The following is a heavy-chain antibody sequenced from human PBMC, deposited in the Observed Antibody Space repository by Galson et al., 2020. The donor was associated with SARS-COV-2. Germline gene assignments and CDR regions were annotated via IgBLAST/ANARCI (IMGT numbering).Heavy chain of an antibody. D-gene: IGHD2-15*01. V-gene: IGHV1-18*01. CDR1: GYTFTKHG. J-gene: IGHJ4*02. Sequence: ASVTVSCKTSGYTFTKHGISWVRQAPGQGLQWMGWISAYNGNTNYAQNLQDRITMTTDTSSNTAYMELRSLRSDDTAVYYCARVSIVVVVAATFDYWGQGTLVTVSS. CDR3: ARVSIVVVVAATFDY. CDR2: ISAYNGNT.